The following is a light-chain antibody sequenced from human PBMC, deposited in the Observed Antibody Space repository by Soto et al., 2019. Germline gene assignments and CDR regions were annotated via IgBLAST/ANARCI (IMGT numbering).Light chain of an antibody. CDR2: DVN. CDR3: SSHSSSSTLVV. CDR1: SSDVGGYNY. J-gene: IGLJ2*01. V-gene: IGLV2-14*03. Sequence: QSALTQPASMSVSPGQSITISCTGTSSDVGGYNYVSWYRQHPGKAPKLMIYDVNNRPSGVSNRFSGSKSGNTASLTISGLQAEDEADYYCSSHSSSSTLVVFGGGTKVTVL.